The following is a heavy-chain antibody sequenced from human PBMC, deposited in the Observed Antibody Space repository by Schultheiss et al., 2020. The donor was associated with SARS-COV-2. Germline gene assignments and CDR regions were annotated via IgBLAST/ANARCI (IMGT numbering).Heavy chain of an antibody. Sequence: SVKVSCKASGYTFTSYGISWVRQATGQGLEWMGGIIPIFGTANYAQKFQGRVTMTTDTSTSTAYMELSSLRSEDTAVYYCARGYSNYYYYYGMDVWGQGTTVTVSS. CDR2: IIPIFGTA. CDR1: GYTFTSYG. J-gene: IGHJ6*02. V-gene: IGHV1-69*05. D-gene: IGHD4-11*01. CDR3: ARGYSNYYYYYGMDV.